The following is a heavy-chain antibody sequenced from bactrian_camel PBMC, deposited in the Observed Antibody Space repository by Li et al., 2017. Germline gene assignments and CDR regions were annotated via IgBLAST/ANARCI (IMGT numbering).Heavy chain of an antibody. D-gene: IGHD2*01. CDR2: MDSDGDGDT. CDR3: AAGPPYCGGGYCFAAASNY. CDR1: GFTFSNRR. V-gene: IGHV3S6*01. Sequence: HVQLVESGGGSVQPGGSLRLSCAASGFTFSNRRFSNRRMDWVRQAPGKGLEWVSGMDSDGDGDTYYADSVKGRFTISRDNAKNTLYLQMNSLKTEDTAVYYCAAGPPYCGGGYCFAAASNYWGQGTQVTVS. J-gene: IGHJ4*01.